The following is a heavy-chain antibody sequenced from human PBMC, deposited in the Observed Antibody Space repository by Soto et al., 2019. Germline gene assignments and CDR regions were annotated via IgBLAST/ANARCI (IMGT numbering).Heavy chain of an antibody. CDR3: ARVRDYYDSSDPLYYYGMDV. Sequence: SVKVSCKASGGTFSSYAISWVRQAPGQGLEWMGGIIPIFGTANYAQKFQGRVTITADESTSTAYMELSSLRSEDTAVYYCARVRDYYDSSDPLYYYGMDVWGQGTTVTSP. CDR1: GGTFSSYA. D-gene: IGHD3-22*01. CDR2: IIPIFGTA. V-gene: IGHV1-69*13. J-gene: IGHJ6*02.